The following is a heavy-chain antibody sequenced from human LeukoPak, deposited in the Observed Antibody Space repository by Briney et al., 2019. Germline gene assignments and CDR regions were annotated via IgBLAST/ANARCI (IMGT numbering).Heavy chain of an antibody. J-gene: IGHJ3*02. CDR1: GYTFTSYY. Sequence: ASVKVSCKASGYTFTSYYMHWVRQAPGQGLEWMGIINPSGGSTSYAQKFQGRVTMTRDTSTSTVYMELSSLRSEDTAVYYCARDAGYCSGGSCHDAFDNWGQGTMVTVSS. V-gene: IGHV1-46*01. CDR3: ARDAGYCSGGSCHDAFDN. CDR2: INPSGGST. D-gene: IGHD2-15*01.